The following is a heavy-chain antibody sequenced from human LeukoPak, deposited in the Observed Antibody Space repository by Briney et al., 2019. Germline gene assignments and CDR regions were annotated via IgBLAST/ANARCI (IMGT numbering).Heavy chain of an antibody. V-gene: IGHV1-69*06. CDR3: ARGLDPQHPLATDAFDI. CDR2: IIPIFGTA. J-gene: IGHJ3*02. D-gene: IGHD2-2*01. CDR1: GGTFSSYA. Sequence: GASVKVSCKASGGTFSSYAISWVRQAPGQGLEWMGGIIPIFGTANYAQKFQGRVTITADKSTSTAYMELSSLRSEDTAVYYCARGLDPQHPLATDAFDIWGQGTMVTVSS.